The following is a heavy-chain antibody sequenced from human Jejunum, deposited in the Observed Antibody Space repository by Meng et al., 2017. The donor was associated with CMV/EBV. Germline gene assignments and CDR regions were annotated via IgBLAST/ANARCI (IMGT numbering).Heavy chain of an antibody. V-gene: IGHV2-5*02. Sequence: QSTLKESGPTLLKPTETLTLTGTFSGFSLTTRGVGVGWIRQSPGKALECLALIYWDDDKRYSPSLRNRLNITKDTSKDQVVLTLTDMDPLDTGTYYCAHRPDDIGSPFDVWGQGTLVTVSS. CDR2: IYWDDDK. D-gene: IGHD5-12*01. CDR1: GFSLTTRGVG. J-gene: IGHJ4*02. CDR3: AHRPDDIGSPFDV.